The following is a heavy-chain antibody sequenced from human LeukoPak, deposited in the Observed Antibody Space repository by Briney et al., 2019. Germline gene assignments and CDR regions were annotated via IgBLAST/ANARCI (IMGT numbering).Heavy chain of an antibody. D-gene: IGHD5-18*01. CDR1: GFTVSSNY. CDR2: IYSGGST. Sequence: PGGSLRLSCAASGFTVSSNYMSWVRQAPGKGLEWVSVIYSGGSTYYADSVKGRFTISRDNSKNTLYLQMNSLRAEDTAVYYCARGPEVTQTYFDYWGQGTLVTVSS. J-gene: IGHJ4*02. CDR3: ARGPEVTQTYFDY. V-gene: IGHV3-53*01.